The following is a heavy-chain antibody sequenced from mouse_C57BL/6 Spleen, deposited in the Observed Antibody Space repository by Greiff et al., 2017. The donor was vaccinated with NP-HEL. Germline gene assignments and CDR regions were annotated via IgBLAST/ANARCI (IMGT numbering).Heavy chain of an antibody. CDR1: GFSLTSYA. CDR2: IWTGGGT. D-gene: IGHD2-12*01. Sequence: VKLMESGPGLVAPSQSLSITCTVSGFSLTSYAISWVRQPPGKGLEWLGVIWTGGGTNYNSALKSRLSISKDNSKSQVFLKMNSLQTDDTARYYCAREEGYYNYAMDYWGQGTSVTVSS. CDR3: AREEGYYNYAMDY. V-gene: IGHV2-9-1*01. J-gene: IGHJ4*01.